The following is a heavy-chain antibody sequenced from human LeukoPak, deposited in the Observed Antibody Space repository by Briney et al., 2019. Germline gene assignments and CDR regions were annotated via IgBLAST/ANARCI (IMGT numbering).Heavy chain of an antibody. CDR2: INPNSGGT. CDR1: GYTFTGYY. Sequence: ASVKVSCKASGYTFTGYYMHWVRQAPGQGLEWVGWINPNSGGTNYAQKFQGRVTMTRDTSISTAYMELSRLRSDDTAVYYCARGRFTSRYSSSWYLYLDYWGQGTLVTVSS. D-gene: IGHD6-13*01. V-gene: IGHV1-2*02. J-gene: IGHJ4*02. CDR3: ARGRFTSRYSSSWYLYLDY.